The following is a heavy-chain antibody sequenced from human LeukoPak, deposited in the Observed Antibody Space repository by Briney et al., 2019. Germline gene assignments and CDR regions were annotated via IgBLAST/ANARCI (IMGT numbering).Heavy chain of an antibody. CDR2: ISSSSYI. J-gene: IGHJ6*02. Sequence: GGSLRLSCAASGFTFSSYSMNWVRQAPGKGLEWVSSISSSSYIYYADSVKGRFTISRDNAKNSLYLQMNSLRAEDTAVYYCARMVEWLPRRGMDVWGQGTTVTVSS. D-gene: IGHD3-3*01. CDR1: GFTFSSYS. CDR3: ARMVEWLPRRGMDV. V-gene: IGHV3-21*01.